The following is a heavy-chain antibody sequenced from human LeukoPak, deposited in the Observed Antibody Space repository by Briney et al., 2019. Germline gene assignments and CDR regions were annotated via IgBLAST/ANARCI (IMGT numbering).Heavy chain of an antibody. CDR2: ISSSGSTI. D-gene: IGHD3-10*01. J-gene: IGHJ4*02. CDR1: GFTFSDYY. Sequence: PGGSLRLSCAASGFTFSDYYMSWIRQAPGKGLEWVSYISSSGSTIYYADSVKGRFTISRDNAKNSLYLQVDSLRAEDTAVYYCARDIYGSGPPVGDAIDYWGQGTLVTVSS. V-gene: IGHV3-11*04. CDR3: ARDIYGSGPPVGDAIDY.